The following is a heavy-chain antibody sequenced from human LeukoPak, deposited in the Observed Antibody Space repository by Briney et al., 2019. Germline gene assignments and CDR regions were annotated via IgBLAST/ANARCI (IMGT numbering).Heavy chain of an antibody. Sequence: GGSLRLSCAASGFTFSSYGMHWVRQAPGKGLEWVAFIRYDGSNKYYADSVKGRFTISRDNSKNTLYLQMNSPRAEDTAVYYCAKGFIVVVPAAFDYWGQGTLVTVSS. CDR1: GFTFSSYG. D-gene: IGHD2-2*01. J-gene: IGHJ4*02. CDR2: IRYDGSNK. V-gene: IGHV3-30*02. CDR3: AKGFIVVVPAAFDY.